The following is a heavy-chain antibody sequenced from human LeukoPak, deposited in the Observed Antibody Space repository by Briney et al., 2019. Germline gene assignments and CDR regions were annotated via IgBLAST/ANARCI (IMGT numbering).Heavy chain of an antibody. V-gene: IGHV3-30-3*01. Sequence: GGSLRLSCAASGFTFSSYAMHWVRQAPGKGLEWVAVISYDGSNKYYADSVKGRFTISRDNSKNTLYLQMNNLRAEDTAVYYCARDGNGALDMTTPKGVVYYYYYMDVWGKGTTVTVSS. CDR1: GFTFSSYA. D-gene: IGHD5-24*01. J-gene: IGHJ6*03. CDR2: ISYDGSNK. CDR3: ARDGNGALDMTTPKGVVYYYYYMDV.